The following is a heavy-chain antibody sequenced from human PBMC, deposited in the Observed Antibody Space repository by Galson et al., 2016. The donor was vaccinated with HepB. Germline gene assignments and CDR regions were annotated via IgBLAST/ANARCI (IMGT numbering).Heavy chain of an antibody. CDR1: GYTFNGYY. D-gene: IGHD2-15*01. V-gene: IGHV1-2*02. CDR2: INPNIGDT. Sequence: SGKVSCKASGYTFNGYYIHWVRQAPGQGLEWMGWINPNIGDTNYAQKFQGRVTMTRDTSITTAYMELSTLRSDDTAVYFCARATSCSAGTCYASYFDYWGQGTLVTVSS. J-gene: IGHJ4*02. CDR3: ARATSCSAGTCYASYFDY.